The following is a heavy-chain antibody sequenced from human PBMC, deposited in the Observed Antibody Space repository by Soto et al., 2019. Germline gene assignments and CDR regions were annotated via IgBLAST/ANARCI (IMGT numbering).Heavy chain of an antibody. Sequence: PGESLKISCKGSVYSFTSYWISWVRQMPGKGLEWMGRIDPSDSYTNYSPSFQGHVTISADKSISTAYLQWSSLKASDTAMYYCARLNNYDSSGYNSYYYGMDVWGQGTTVTVSS. D-gene: IGHD3-22*01. J-gene: IGHJ6*02. CDR2: IDPSDSYT. CDR1: VYSFTSYW. V-gene: IGHV5-10-1*01. CDR3: ARLNNYDSSGYNSYYYGMDV.